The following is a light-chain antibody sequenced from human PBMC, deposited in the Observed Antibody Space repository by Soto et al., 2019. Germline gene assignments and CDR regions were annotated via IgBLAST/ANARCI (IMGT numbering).Light chain of an antibody. CDR2: GAS. V-gene: IGKV3-15*01. J-gene: IGKJ5*01. CDR1: QSVSSN. Sequence: EIVMTQSPVSLSVSPGERVTLSCRASQSVSSNLAWYQQKLGQAPRLLIYGASTRAGDVPARLSGSGSGTEFRLSICSLESEDVAVYCCQHYDKGPFPISFGQGTRLEIK. CDR3: QHYDKGPFPIS.